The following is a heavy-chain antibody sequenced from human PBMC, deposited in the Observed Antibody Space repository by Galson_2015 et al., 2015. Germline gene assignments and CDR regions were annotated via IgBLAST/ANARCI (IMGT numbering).Heavy chain of an antibody. CDR1: GYTFTSHD. J-gene: IGHJ6*02. V-gene: IGHV7-4-1*02. Sequence: SCKASGYTFTSHDVSWVRQAPGQGLEWMGWINTNTGNPTYAQGFTGRFVFSLDTSVRTAYLQISSLKAGDTAVYYCARGRDHSYYYYGLDVWGQGTTVTVSS. CDR3: ARGRDHSYYYYGLDV. CDR2: INTNTGNP.